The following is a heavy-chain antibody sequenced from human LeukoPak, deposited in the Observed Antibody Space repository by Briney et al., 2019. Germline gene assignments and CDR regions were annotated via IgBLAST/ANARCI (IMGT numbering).Heavy chain of an antibody. V-gene: IGHV4-4*07. CDR1: GGSISSYY. Sequence: SETLSLTCTVSGGSISSYYWSWIRQPAGKGLEWIGRIYTTGSTHCNPSLKSRVTLSVDTSNNQFSLKLSSVTAADTAVYYCARDPSSGATYFDQWGQGALVTVSS. CDR3: ARDPSSGATYFDQ. J-gene: IGHJ4*02. D-gene: IGHD1-26*01. CDR2: IYTTGST.